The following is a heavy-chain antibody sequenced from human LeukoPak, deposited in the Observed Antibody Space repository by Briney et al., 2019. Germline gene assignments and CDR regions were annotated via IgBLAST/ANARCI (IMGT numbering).Heavy chain of an antibody. V-gene: IGHV3-23*01. CDR2: ISGSGGST. J-gene: IGHJ3*02. CDR3: ARGLFLSGYLDAFDI. Sequence: GGSLRLSCAASGFTFSSYAMSWVRQAPGKGLEWVSAISGSGGSTYYADSVKGRFTISRDNSKNTVYLQMNSLRVEDTAVYYCARGLFLSGYLDAFDIWGQGTVVTVSS. CDR1: GFTFSSYA. D-gene: IGHD3-22*01.